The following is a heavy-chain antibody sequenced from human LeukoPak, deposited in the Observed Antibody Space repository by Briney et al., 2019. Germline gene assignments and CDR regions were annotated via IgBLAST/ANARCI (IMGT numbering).Heavy chain of an antibody. CDR3: AKGLWGQTSDYIDF. D-gene: IGHD3-16*01. Sequence: QPGGSLRLSCAASGFTFSYYGMHWVRQAPGKGLEWVAVISYDGSNKYYVDSVKGRFTISRDNSENRLYLQMNSLRPEDTAVYYCAKGLWGQTSDYIDFWGQGTLVTVSS. CDR1: GFTFSYYG. V-gene: IGHV3-30*18. CDR2: ISYDGSNK. J-gene: IGHJ4*02.